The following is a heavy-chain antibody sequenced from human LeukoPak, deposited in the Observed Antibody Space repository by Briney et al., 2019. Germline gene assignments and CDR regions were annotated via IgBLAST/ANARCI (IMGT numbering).Heavy chain of an antibody. CDR3: ARDTGYNDFYYFDY. Sequence: GGSLRLSCAASGFTFSSYAMHWVRQAPGKGLEWVAVISYDGSNKYYADSMKGRFTISRDNAKNSLYLQMNSLRAEDTAVYYCARDTGYNDFYYFDYWGQGTLVTVSS. D-gene: IGHD3-10*01. V-gene: IGHV3-30-3*01. J-gene: IGHJ4*02. CDR2: ISYDGSNK. CDR1: GFTFSSYA.